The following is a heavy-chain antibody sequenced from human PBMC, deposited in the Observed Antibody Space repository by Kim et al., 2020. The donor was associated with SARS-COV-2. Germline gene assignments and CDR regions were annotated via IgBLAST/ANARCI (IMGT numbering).Heavy chain of an antibody. Sequence: SVKGPFTISRDNAKNSLYLQMNSLRAEDTAVYYCARDCRPPYYYDSSGFVWGQGTLVTVSS. J-gene: IGHJ4*02. D-gene: IGHD3-22*01. CDR3: ARDCRPPYYYDSSGFV. V-gene: IGHV3-11*06.